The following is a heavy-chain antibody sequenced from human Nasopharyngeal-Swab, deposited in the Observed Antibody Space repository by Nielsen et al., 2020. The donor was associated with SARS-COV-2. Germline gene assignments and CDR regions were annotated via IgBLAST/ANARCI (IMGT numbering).Heavy chain of an antibody. D-gene: IGHD2-2*01. CDR3: ARGLSGVVPAPILGLGPFYSYYYMDV. Sequence: SETLSLTCVVYGGSFTSYYWGWIRQPPGKGLEWLAEINPSGNTHYNPSLKSRVTMSVDTSKNQFSLRLSSVTAADTAVYYCARGLSGVVPAPILGLGPFYSYYYMDVWGKGTTVTVSS. CDR2: INPSGNT. V-gene: IGHV4-34*01. CDR1: GGSFTSYY. J-gene: IGHJ6*03.